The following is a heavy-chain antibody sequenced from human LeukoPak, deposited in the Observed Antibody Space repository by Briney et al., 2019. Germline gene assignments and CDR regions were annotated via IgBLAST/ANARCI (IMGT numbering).Heavy chain of an antibody. CDR3: ARGYYGSGWFDP. D-gene: IGHD3-10*01. CDR1: GGSISSYY. J-gene: IGHJ5*02. CDR2: IYYSGST. Sequence: SETLSLTCTVSGGSISSYYWSWIRQPPGKGLEWIGYIYYSGSTNYNPSLKSRVTISVDTSKNQFSLKLSSVTAADTAVYYCARGYYGSGWFDPWGQGTLVTVSS. V-gene: IGHV4-59*12.